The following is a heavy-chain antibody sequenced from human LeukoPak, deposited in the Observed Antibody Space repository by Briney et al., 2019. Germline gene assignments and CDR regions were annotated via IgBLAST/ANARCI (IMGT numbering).Heavy chain of an antibody. CDR3: ARGVPKTSYYYYYMDV. CDR2: IKQDGSEK. CDR1: GFTFSSYW. Sequence: PGGSLRLSCAASGFTFSSYWMSWVRQAPGRWLEWVANIKQDGSEKYYVDSVKGRFTISRDNAKNSLYLQMNSLRAEDTAVYYCARGVPKTSYYYYYMDVWGKGTTVTVSS. V-gene: IGHV3-7*01. D-gene: IGHD4-11*01. J-gene: IGHJ6*03.